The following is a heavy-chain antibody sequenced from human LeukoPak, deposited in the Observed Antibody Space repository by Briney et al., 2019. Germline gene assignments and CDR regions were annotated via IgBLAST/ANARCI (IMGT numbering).Heavy chain of an antibody. D-gene: IGHD2-2*01. CDR2: IYYSGNT. Sequence: PSETLSLTCTVSDGSISSYYWSWIRQPPGKGLEWIGYIYYSGNTNYNPSLKSRVTISVDTSKNQFSLKLSSVTAADTAVYYCASLLVPGRFDPWGQGTLVTVSS. J-gene: IGHJ5*02. V-gene: IGHV4-59*08. CDR3: ASLLVPGRFDP. CDR1: DGSISSYY.